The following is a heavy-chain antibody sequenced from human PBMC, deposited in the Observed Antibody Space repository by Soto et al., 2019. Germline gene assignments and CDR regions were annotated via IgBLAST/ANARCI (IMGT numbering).Heavy chain of an antibody. D-gene: IGHD3-10*01. CDR1: GYSFTGYY. V-gene: IGHV1-2*02. CDR3: ARPILLWFGGFDY. Sequence: ASVKVSCKASGYSFTGYYMHWVRQAPGQGLEWMGWINPNSGGTNYAQKFQGRVTMTRDTSISTAYMELSRLRSDDTAVYFCARPILLWFGGFDYWGQGTPVTV. CDR2: INPNSGGT. J-gene: IGHJ4*02.